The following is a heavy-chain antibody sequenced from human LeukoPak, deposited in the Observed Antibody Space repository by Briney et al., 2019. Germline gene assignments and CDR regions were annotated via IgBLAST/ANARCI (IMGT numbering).Heavy chain of an antibody. Sequence: RASVKVSCKASGYTFTSYYLHWVRQAPGQGLEWMGEVNPTGGSTSYAQKFQGRVNMTRDISTSTVYMELRNLRSEDTAMYYCAREGVGPWGQGTLVTVSS. CDR2: VNPTGGST. CDR1: GYTFTSYY. J-gene: IGHJ4*02. V-gene: IGHV1-46*01. D-gene: IGHD3-10*01. CDR3: AREGVGP.